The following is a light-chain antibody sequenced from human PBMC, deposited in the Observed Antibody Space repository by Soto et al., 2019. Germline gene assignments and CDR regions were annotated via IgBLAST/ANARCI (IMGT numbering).Light chain of an antibody. J-gene: IGLJ1*01. V-gene: IGLV2-14*01. CDR2: EVS. CDR1: STDVGDSNH. Sequence: QLVLTQPASVSGSPGQSITISCTGTSTDVGDSNHVSWYQHHPGKAPKLIIYEVSYRPSGVSNRFSGSKSAYTASLTISGLQAEDEADYYCNSQTTSGIRVFGTGTKLTVL. CDR3: NSQTTSGIRV.